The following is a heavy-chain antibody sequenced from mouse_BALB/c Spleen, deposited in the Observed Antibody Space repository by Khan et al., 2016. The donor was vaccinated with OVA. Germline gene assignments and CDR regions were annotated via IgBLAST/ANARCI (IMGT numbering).Heavy chain of an antibody. CDR2: IDPENGNS. V-gene: IGHV14-1*02. D-gene: IGHD2-1*01. Sequence: EVQLQESGAELVRPGALVKLSCKASGFNIKDYYMHWVNQRPEQGLEWIGWIDPENGNSMYDPKLQGKASITADTSSNTAYLQLSSLTSEDTTVYYCARRGYGNYWFAYWGQGTLVTVPA. CDR3: ARRGYGNYWFAY. CDR1: GFNIKDYY. J-gene: IGHJ3*01.